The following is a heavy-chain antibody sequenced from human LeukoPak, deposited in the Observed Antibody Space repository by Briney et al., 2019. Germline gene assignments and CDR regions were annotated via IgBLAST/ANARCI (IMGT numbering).Heavy chain of an antibody. V-gene: IGHV4-4*07. Sequence: TSETLSLTCTVSGGPISSYYWSWIRQPAGKGLEWIGRIYTSGSTNYNPSLKSRVTMSVDTSKNQFSLKLSSVTAADTAVYYCARDWYSSSWYPGYNWFDPWGQGTLVTVSS. CDR1: GGPISSYY. CDR3: ARDWYSSSWYPGYNWFDP. J-gene: IGHJ5*02. CDR2: IYTSGST. D-gene: IGHD6-13*01.